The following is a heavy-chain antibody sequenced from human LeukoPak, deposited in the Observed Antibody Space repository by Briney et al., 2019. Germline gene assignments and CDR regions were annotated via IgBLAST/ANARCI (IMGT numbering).Heavy chain of an antibody. D-gene: IGHD1-26*01. CDR2: ISSSGSTI. CDR1: GFTFSSYE. Sequence: PGGSLRLSCAAPGFTFSSYEMNWVPQAPGKGLGWVSYISSSGSTIYYADSVKGRFTISRDNAKNSLYLQMNSLKTEDTAVYYCTTRLVDPNDYYYMDVWGKGTTVTVSS. V-gene: IGHV3-48*03. CDR3: TTRLVDPNDYYYMDV. J-gene: IGHJ6*03.